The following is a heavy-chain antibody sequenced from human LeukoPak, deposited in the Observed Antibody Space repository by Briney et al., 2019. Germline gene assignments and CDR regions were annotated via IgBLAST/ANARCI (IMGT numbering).Heavy chain of an antibody. CDR1: GGSISSSSYY. D-gene: IGHD3-22*01. CDR3: ARLGRDSSRGYYYYYMDV. J-gene: IGHJ6*03. V-gene: IGHV4-39*01. CDR2: IYYSGST. Sequence: PSETLSLTCTVSGGSISSSSYYWGWIRQPPGKGLEWIGSIYYSGSTYYNPSLKSRVTISVDTSKNQFSLKLSSVTAADTAVYYCARLGRDSSRGYYYYYMDVWGKGTTVTISS.